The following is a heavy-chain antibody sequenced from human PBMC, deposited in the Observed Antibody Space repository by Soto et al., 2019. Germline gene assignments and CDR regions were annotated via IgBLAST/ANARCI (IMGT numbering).Heavy chain of an antibody. CDR3: LSGLTFPSAYIEY. Sequence: SETLSLTCSVSGGSISGSYWSWIRQSPGKGLEWLGYVYYTGSTNYSPSLRSRVSISVDTSSNEFSLRLSSVTAADTAVYFCLSGLTFPSAYIEYWGQGTQVTVSS. CDR2: VYYTGST. CDR1: GGSISGSY. J-gene: IGHJ4*02. V-gene: IGHV4-59*01. D-gene: IGHD1-26*01.